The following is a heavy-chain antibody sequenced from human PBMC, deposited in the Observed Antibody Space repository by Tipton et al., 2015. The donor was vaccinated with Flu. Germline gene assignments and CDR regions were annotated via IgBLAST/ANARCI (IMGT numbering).Heavy chain of an antibody. CDR1: GFTFSNYG. J-gene: IGHJ6*02. Sequence: SLRLSCVVSGFTFSNYGMHWVRQAPGKGLEWVAVVSDDGTKKYSADSVKGRFTISRDNSKNTLYLQMNSLKTEDTAVYYCAKSDSSGSYYHSGMDVWGQGTTVTVSS. CDR3: AKSDSSGSYYHSGMDV. V-gene: IGHV3-30*18. CDR2: VSDDGTKK. D-gene: IGHD3-10*01.